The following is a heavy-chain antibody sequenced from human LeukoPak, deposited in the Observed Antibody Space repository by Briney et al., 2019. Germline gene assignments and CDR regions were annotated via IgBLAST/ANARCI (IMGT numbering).Heavy chain of an antibody. CDR1: GYTFTGYY. CDR3: ASDWFDP. CDR2: INPNSGGT. J-gene: IGHJ5*02. V-gene: IGHV1-2*02. Sequence: ASVKVSCKASGYTFTGYYMHWVRQAPGQGLEWMGWINPNSGGTNYAQKFQGRVTIRRDTSITTAYMELSSLRSEDTAVYYCASDWFDPWGQGTLVTVSS.